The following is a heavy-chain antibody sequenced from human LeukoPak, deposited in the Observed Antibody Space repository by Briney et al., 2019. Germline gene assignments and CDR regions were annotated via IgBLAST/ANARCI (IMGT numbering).Heavy chain of an antibody. V-gene: IGHV3-48*01. J-gene: IGHJ4*02. D-gene: IGHD3-22*01. CDR2: ISSSSSTI. Sequence: PGGSQRLSCAASGFTFSSYSMNWVRQAPGKGLEWVSYISSSSSTIYYADSVKGRFTISRDNAKNSLYLQMNSLRAEDTAVYYCARYPPRDYYDSSGYHGYWGQGTLVTVSS. CDR1: GFTFSSYS. CDR3: ARYPPRDYYDSSGYHGY.